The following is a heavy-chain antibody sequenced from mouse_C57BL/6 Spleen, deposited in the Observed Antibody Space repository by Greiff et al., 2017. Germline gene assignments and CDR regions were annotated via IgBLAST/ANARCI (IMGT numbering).Heavy chain of an antibody. CDR3: ARELGITTVVAAY. J-gene: IGHJ2*01. D-gene: IGHD1-1*01. V-gene: IGHV1-19*01. CDR2: INPYNGGT. Sequence: EVQLQESGPVLVKPGASVKMSCKASGYTFTDYYMNWVKQSHGKSLEWIGVINPYNGGTSYNQKFKGKATLTVDKSSSTAYMELNSLTSEDSAVYYCARELGITTVVAAYWGQGTTLTVSA. CDR1: GYTFTDYY.